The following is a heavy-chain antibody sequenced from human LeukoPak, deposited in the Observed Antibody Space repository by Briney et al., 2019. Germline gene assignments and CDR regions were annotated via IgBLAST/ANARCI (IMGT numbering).Heavy chain of an antibody. CDR2: IHSTGNT. CDR3: ARGGWSIDF. D-gene: IGHD2-15*01. CDR1: GGSMSGYY. J-gene: IGHJ2*01. Sequence: PSETLSLTCTVSGGSMSGYYWSWIRQPPGKGPELIGYIHSTGNTGYNPSLKSRVTISVDTSKNQFSLGLRSVTTADTAVYYCARGGWSIDFWGRGTLVTVSS. V-gene: IGHV4-59*01.